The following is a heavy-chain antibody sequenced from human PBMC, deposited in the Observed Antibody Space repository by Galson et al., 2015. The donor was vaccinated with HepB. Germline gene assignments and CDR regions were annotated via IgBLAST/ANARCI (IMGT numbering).Heavy chain of an antibody. V-gene: IGHV3-7*03. CDR2: IKGDGSEE. CDR3: ARDWNWGLDY. D-gene: IGHD7-27*01. CDR1: GFTFGDYA. J-gene: IGHJ4*02. Sequence: LRLSCAASGFTFGDYAMGWFRQAPGKGLEWVANIKGDGSEEYYVDSVKGRFTISRDNARNSLYLQMNSLTAEDTALYYCARDWNWGLDYWGQGTLVTVSS.